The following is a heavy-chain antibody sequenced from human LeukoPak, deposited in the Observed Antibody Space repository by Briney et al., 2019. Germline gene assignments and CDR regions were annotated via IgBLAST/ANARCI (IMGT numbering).Heavy chain of an antibody. CDR1: GGTSSSYT. CDR2: IIPVLGIA. D-gene: IGHD2-8*01. CDR3: ARDVDCTNGVCYTYWYFDL. Sequence: SVKVSCKASGGTSSSYTISWGRPAPGQGLEWMVRIIPVLGIANYAQKFQGRVTITADKSTSTAYMELSSLRSEDTAVYSCARDVDCTNGVCYTYWYFDLWGRGTLVTVSS. J-gene: IGHJ2*01. V-gene: IGHV1-69*04.